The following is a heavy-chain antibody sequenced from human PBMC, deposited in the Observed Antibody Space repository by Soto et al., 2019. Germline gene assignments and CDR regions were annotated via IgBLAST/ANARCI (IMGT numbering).Heavy chain of an antibody. D-gene: IGHD3-22*01. V-gene: IGHV3-53*01. CDR2: IYSGGST. Sequence: EVQLVESGGGLIQPGGSLRLSCAASGFTVSSNYMSWVRQAPGKGLEWVSVIYSGGSTYYADSVKGRFTISGDNSKNTQYLKMNSLRAEDTAVYYCARNYYDSGGGFDYWGQGTLVTVSS. J-gene: IGHJ4*02. CDR1: GFTVSSNY. CDR3: ARNYYDSGGGFDY.